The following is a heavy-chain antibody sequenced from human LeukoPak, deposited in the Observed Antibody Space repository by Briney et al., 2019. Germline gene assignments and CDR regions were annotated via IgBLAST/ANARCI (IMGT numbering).Heavy chain of an antibody. CDR1: GGSISSGGYY. D-gene: IGHD5-12*01. V-gene: IGHV4-31*03. CDR3: ARAAGYSGRPKGYFDY. J-gene: IGHJ4*02. Sequence: SETLSLTCTVSGGSISSGGYYWSWIRQHPGKGLEWIGYIYYSGSTYYNPSLKSRVTISVDTSKSQFSLKLSSVTAADTAVYYCARAAGYSGRPKGYFDYWGQGTLVTVSS. CDR2: IYYSGST.